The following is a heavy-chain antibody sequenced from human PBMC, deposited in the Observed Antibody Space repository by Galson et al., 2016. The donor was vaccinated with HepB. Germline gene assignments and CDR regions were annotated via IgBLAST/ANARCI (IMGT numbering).Heavy chain of an antibody. D-gene: IGHD3-10*02. Sequence: AEVKMPGESLKISCKASGYRFPTYWIGWVRQMPGRGLEWMGIIFPGNSDTKYSPSFEGQVIISADKSINTAYLQWGSLKASDTAIYYCARTLPVMFTGEDAFDIWGQGTVVTVSS. CDR3: ARTLPVMFTGEDAFDI. CDR1: GYRFPTYW. J-gene: IGHJ3*02. CDR2: IFPGNSDT. V-gene: IGHV5-51*01.